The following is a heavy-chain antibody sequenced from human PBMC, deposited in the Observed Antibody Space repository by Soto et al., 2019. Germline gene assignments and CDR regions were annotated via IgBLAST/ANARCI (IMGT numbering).Heavy chain of an antibody. V-gene: IGHV3-30*18. Sequence: ESGGGVVQPGRSLRLSCAASGFSFSTYGMHWVRQAPGKGLGWMAVISNDGSKKYYADSVKGLFTISRDNSKDTLFLQMNSLRDEDTAIYYCAKVIRADSTSSNFYYYSGMDVWGQGTTVTVSS. J-gene: IGHJ6*02. D-gene: IGHD6-6*01. CDR3: AKVIRADSTSSNFYYYSGMDV. CDR1: GFSFSTYG. CDR2: ISNDGSKK.